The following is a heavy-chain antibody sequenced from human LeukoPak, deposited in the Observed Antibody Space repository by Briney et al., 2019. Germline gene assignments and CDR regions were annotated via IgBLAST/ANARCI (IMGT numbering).Heavy chain of an antibody. V-gene: IGHV1-18*01. CDR1: GYTFTSYG. D-gene: IGHD3-22*01. Sequence: ASVKVSCKASGYTFTSYGISWVRQAPGQGLEWMGWISAYNGNTNYAQELQGRVTMTTDTSTSTAYMELRSLRSDDTAVYYCARDRGVHYYDSSGHFDYWGQGTLVTVSS. CDR3: ARDRGVHYYDSSGHFDY. CDR2: ISAYNGNT. J-gene: IGHJ4*02.